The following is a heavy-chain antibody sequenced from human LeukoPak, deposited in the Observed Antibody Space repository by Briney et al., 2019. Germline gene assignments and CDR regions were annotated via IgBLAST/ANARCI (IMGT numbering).Heavy chain of an antibody. CDR1: GFTFSSYS. CDR2: ISSSSSYI. D-gene: IGHD6-13*01. J-gene: IGHJ6*03. CDR3: AKTASSTDPGDYYYYMDV. Sequence: GGSLRLSCAASGFTFSSYSMNWVRQAPGKGLEWVSSISSSSSYIYYADSVKGRFTISRDNAKNSLYPQMNSLRAEDTAVYYCAKTASSTDPGDYYYYMDVWGKGTTVTVSS. V-gene: IGHV3-21*01.